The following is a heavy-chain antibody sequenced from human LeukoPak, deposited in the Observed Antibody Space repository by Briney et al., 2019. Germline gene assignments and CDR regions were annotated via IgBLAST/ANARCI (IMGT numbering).Heavy chain of an antibody. D-gene: IGHD2-2*01. CDR3: ARVPVGPAAP. CDR1: GFTFSSYA. CDR2: ISYDGSNK. J-gene: IGHJ5*02. Sequence: GGSLRLSCAPSGFTFSSYAMHWVRHAPGKGLEWVAVISYDGSNKYYADSVKGRFTISRDNSKNTLYLQMNSLRAEDTAVYYCARVPVGPAAPWGQGTLVTVSS. V-gene: IGHV3-30-3*01.